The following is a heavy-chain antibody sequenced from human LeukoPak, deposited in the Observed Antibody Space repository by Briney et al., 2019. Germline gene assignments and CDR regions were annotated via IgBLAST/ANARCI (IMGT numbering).Heavy chain of an antibody. D-gene: IGHD3-16*01. J-gene: IGHJ4*02. CDR1: GYTFTSYY. CDR2: VNPSGDSI. CDR3: ARDSVIMFGGPTRSYYFAY. V-gene: IGHV1-46*01. Sequence: ASVKISCKASGYTFTSYYMHWVRQAPGQGLEWMGIVNPSGDSINYAQRFQGRVTMTRDTSTSTVYMELSSLRSEDTAVYYCARDSVIMFGGPTRSYYFAYWGQGTLVTVSS.